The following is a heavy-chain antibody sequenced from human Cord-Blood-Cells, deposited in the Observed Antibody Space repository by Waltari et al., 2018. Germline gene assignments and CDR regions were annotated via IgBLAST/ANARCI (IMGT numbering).Heavy chain of an antibody. CDR3: ARGPDSSGYYFDY. V-gene: IGHV3-7*01. CDR1: GLTFSSSR. CDR2: IKQDGSEK. J-gene: IGHJ4*02. D-gene: IGHD3-22*01. Sequence: EVQLVESGGGLVQPGGSLRLSWGASGLTFSSSRISWVRQAPGKGLEWVANIKQDGSEKYYVDSVKGRFTISRDNAKNSLYLQMNSLRAEDTAVYYCARGPDSSGYYFDYWGQGTLVTVSS.